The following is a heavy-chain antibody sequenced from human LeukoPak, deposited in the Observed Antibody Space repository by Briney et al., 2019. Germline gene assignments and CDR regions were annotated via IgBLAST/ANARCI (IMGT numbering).Heavy chain of an antibody. CDR3: ARGQGHYYDSSGYSEEFDY. CDR1: GGSISSYY. D-gene: IGHD3-22*01. Sequence: SETLSLTCTVSGGSISSYYWSWIRQPPGKGLECIGSTYYSGSTNHNPSLKSRVTQSVGTSKNQFSLKLSPVTAADTAVYYCARGQGHYYDSSGYSEEFDYWGQGTLVTVSS. CDR2: TYYSGST. V-gene: IGHV4-59*01. J-gene: IGHJ4*02.